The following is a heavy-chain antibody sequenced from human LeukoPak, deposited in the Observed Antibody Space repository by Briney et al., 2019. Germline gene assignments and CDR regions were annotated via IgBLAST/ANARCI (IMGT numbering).Heavy chain of an antibody. CDR1: GYTFTSYD. V-gene: IGHV1-8*03. J-gene: IGHJ3*02. CDR2: MNPNSGNT. D-gene: IGHD2-15*01. Sequence: GASVKVSCKASGYTFTSYDINWVRQATGQGLEWMGWMNPNSGNTGYAQKFQGRVTITRNTSISTAYMELSSLRSEDTAVYYCARRYCSGGSCYSERGAFDIWGQGTMVTVSS. CDR3: ARRYCSGGSCYSERGAFDI.